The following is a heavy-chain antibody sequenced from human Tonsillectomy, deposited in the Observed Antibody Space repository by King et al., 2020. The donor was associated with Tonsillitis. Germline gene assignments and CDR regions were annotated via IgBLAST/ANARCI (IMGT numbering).Heavy chain of an antibody. CDR3: ARADPAKGLTTNWFDP. J-gene: IGHJ5*02. CDR2: IYYSGST. Sequence: QVQLQESGPGLVKPSQTLSLTCTVSGGSISSGGYYWSWIRQHPGKGLEWIGYIYYSGSTYYNPSLKSRVTISVDTSKNQFSLKLSSVTAADTAVYHCARADPAKGLTTNWFDPWGQGTLVTVSS. D-gene: IGHD1-14*01. CDR1: GGSISSGGYY. V-gene: IGHV4-31*03.